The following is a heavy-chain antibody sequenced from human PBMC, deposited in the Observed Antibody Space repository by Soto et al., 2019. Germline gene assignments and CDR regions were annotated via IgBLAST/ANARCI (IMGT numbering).Heavy chain of an antibody. D-gene: IGHD3-22*01. CDR3: ARGLYYYDSSGSYDAFDI. Sequence: SVKVSCKASGGTFSSYAISWVRQAPGQGLEWMGGIIPIFGTANYAQKFQGRVTITADESTSTAYMELSSLRSEDTAVYYCARGLYYYDSSGSYDAFDIWGQGTMVTVS. J-gene: IGHJ3*02. CDR1: GGTFSSYA. V-gene: IGHV1-69*13. CDR2: IIPIFGTA.